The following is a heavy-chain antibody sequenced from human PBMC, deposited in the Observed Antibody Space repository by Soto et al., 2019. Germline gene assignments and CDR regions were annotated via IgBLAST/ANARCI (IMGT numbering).Heavy chain of an antibody. Sequence: QLQLQESGPGLVKPSETLSLTCTVSGGSISSSSYYWGWIRQPPGKGLEWIGSIYYSGSTYYNPSLKSRVTISVDTSKNQFSLKLSSVTAADTAVYYCARHRIAAAGTFEGYGMDVWGQGTTVTVSS. V-gene: IGHV4-39*01. D-gene: IGHD6-13*01. J-gene: IGHJ6*02. CDR2: IYYSGST. CDR1: GGSISSSSYY. CDR3: ARHRIAAAGTFEGYGMDV.